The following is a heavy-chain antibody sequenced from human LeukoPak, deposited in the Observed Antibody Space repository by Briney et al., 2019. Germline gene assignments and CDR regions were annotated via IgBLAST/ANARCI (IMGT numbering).Heavy chain of an antibody. D-gene: IGHD3/OR15-3a*01. V-gene: IGHV5-51*01. Sequence: GESLKISCKGSGYSFTSYWIGWVRQMPGKGLEWMGIIYPGDSDTRYSPSFQGQVRISADKSISNAYLQWSSLKASDTAMYYCARRGYVCWTGYYFEPPNWCDPWGQRTLVTVSS. CDR3: ARRGYVCWTGYYFEPPNWCDP. CDR1: GYSFTSYW. CDR2: IYPGDSDT. J-gene: IGHJ5*02.